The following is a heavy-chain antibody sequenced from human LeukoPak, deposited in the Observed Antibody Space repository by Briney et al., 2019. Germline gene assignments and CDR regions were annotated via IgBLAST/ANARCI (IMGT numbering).Heavy chain of an antibody. CDR1: GGSISSYY. CDR2: IYYSGST. Sequence: SETLSLTCTGSGGSISSYYWSWIRQPPGKGLEWSGYIYYSGSTNYNPSLKSRVTISVDTSKNQFSLKLSSVTAADTAVYCCARGGDSSGYYYIDYWGQGTLVTVSS. D-gene: IGHD3-22*01. CDR3: ARGGDSSGYYYIDY. V-gene: IGHV4-59*12. J-gene: IGHJ4*02.